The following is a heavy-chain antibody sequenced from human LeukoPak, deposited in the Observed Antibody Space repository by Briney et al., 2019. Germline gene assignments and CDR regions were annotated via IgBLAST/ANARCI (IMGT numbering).Heavy chain of an antibody. J-gene: IGHJ6*02. Sequence: GGSLRLSCAASGFTFSSYAMSWVRQAPGMGLEWVSAISGSGGSTYYADSVKGRFTISRDNSKNTLYLQMNSLRAEDTAVYYCAKASCWYYYGMDVWGQGTTVTVSS. CDR1: GFTFSSYA. D-gene: IGHD6-19*01. V-gene: IGHV3-23*01. CDR3: AKASCWYYYGMDV. CDR2: ISGSGGST.